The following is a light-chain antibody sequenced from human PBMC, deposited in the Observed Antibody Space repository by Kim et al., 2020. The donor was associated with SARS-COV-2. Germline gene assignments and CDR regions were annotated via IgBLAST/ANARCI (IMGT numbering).Light chain of an antibody. V-gene: IGKV4-1*01. J-gene: IGKJ2*01. Sequence: RATSNGKSSQSVLYSSNNKNDLAWYQQKPGQQPKLLIYWASTREYGVPDRFSGSGSGTDFTLTISSLQAEDVAVYYCQQYYSTPHTFGQGTKLEI. CDR3: QQYYSTPHT. CDR1: QSVLYSSNNKND. CDR2: WAS.